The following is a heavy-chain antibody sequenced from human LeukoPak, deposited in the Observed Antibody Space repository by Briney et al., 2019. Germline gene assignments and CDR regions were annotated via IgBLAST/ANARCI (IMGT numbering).Heavy chain of an antibody. CDR2: ISSSSSYI. D-gene: IGHD2-21*02. V-gene: IGHV3-21*01. CDR3: ARVEDCGGDCYSFDY. Sequence: GGSLRLSCAASGFTFSSYSMNWVRQAPGNGLEWVSSISSSSSYIYYADSVKGRFTISRDNAKSSLYLQMNSLRAEDTAVYYCARVEDCGGDCYSFDYWGQGTLVTVSS. CDR1: GFTFSSYS. J-gene: IGHJ4*02.